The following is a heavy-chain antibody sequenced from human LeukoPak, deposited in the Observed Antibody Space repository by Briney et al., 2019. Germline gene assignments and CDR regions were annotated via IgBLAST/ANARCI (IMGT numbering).Heavy chain of an antibody. D-gene: IGHD3-22*01. V-gene: IGHV3-23*01. J-gene: IGHJ3*02. CDR1: GFTFSSYA. CDR3: AKELITMIVVGTAFDI. CDR2: ISGSGGST. Sequence: GGSLRLSCAASGFTFSSYAMSWVRQAPGKGLEWVSAISGSGGSTYYADSVKGRFTISRDNSKNTLYLQMNSLRAEDTAVYYCAKELITMIVVGTAFDIWGQGTMVTVSS.